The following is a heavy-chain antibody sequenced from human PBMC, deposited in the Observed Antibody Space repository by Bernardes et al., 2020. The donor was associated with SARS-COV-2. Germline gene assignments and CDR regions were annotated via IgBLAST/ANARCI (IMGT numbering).Heavy chain of an antibody. J-gene: IGHJ6*02. D-gene: IGHD6-13*01. CDR3: ARDRVSSTYYGMDV. CDR2: INAGNGNT. V-gene: IGHV1-3*01. CDR1: GYTFTSYA. Sequence: ASVKVSCKASGYTFTSYAMHWVRQAPGQRLEWMGWINAGNGNTKYSQKFQGRVTITRDTSASTAYMELSSLRSEDTAVYYCARDRVSSTYYGMDVWGQGTTVTVSS.